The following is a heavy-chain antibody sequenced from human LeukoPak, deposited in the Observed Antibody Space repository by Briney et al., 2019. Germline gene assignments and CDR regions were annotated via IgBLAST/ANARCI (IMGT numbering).Heavy chain of an antibody. CDR1: GFTVSSNY. D-gene: IGHD2-2*01. V-gene: IGHV3-66*01. CDR3: ASASTYCSSTGCPSGNY. Sequence: GGSLRLSCAASGFTVSSNYMSWVRQAPGKGLEWVSAIYTGGSTYYAGSVKGRFTISRDNSKNTLYLQMGSLRAEDMAVYYCASASTYCSSTGCPSGNYWGQGTLVTVSS. CDR2: IYTGGST. J-gene: IGHJ4*02.